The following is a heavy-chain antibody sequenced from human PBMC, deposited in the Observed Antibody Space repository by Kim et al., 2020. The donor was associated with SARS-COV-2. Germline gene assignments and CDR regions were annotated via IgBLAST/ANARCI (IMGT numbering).Heavy chain of an antibody. V-gene: IGHV3-9*01. D-gene: IGHD6-19*01. CDR3: AKDMSSGWQPQYYFDY. J-gene: IGHJ4*02. Sequence: VKGRFTNSRDNAKTSLYLQMNSLMAEDTALYYCAKDMSSGWQPQYYFDYWGQGPLVTVSS.